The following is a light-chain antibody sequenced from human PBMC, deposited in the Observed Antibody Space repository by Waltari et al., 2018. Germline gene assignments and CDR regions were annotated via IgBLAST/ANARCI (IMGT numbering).Light chain of an antibody. Sequence: QSVLTQSPSTSGTPGQTGPIFCSGSGSNIGARTVYCYQQLPGTAPKLLIYSNNHRPSGVPDRFSGSKSGSSASLAISRLQSEDEADYYCAAWDDTLNGVLFGGGTKLTVL. CDR3: AAWDDTLNGVL. CDR1: GSNIGART. CDR2: SNN. V-gene: IGLV1-44*01. J-gene: IGLJ2*01.